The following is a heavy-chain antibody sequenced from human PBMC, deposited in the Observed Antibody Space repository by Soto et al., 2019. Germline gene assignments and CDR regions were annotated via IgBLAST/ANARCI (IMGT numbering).Heavy chain of an antibody. CDR1: GGSISSYY. CDR3: ARERGSTWMVNGMDV. CDR2: IYTSGST. V-gene: IGHV4-4*07. D-gene: IGHD5-18*01. J-gene: IGHJ6*02. Sequence: SETLSLTCTVSGGSISSYYWSWIRQPAGKGLEWIGRIYTSGSTNYNPSLKSRDTMSVDTSKNQFSLKLSSVTAADTAVYYCARERGSTWMVNGMDVWGQGTTVTVSS.